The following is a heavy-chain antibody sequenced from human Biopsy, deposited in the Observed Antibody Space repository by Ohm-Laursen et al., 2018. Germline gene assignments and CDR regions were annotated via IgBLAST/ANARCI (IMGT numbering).Heavy chain of an antibody. J-gene: IGHJ6*02. D-gene: IGHD3-10*01. CDR3: TRDRHYASGSYAGMDV. V-gene: IGHV1-24*01. Sequence: ASVKVSCKVSEYTLTELPIHWVRQAPGKGLEWMGGFDPEHGETLYAQKFQGRVTMTEDTSTDTAYMELSSLRSDDTAIYYCTRDRHYASGSYAGMDVWGQGTTVTVSS. CDR1: EYTLTELP. CDR2: FDPEHGET.